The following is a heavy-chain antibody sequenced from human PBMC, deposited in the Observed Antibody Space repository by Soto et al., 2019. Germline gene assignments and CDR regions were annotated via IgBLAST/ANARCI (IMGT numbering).Heavy chain of an antibody. J-gene: IGHJ4*02. Sequence: LRLSCAASGFTFSSYAMSWVRQAPGKGLEWVSAISGSGGSTYYADSVKGRFTISRDNSKNTLYLQMNSLRAEDTAVYYCATRGWYSSSWYDLDYWGQGTLVTVSS. CDR1: GFTFSSYA. CDR3: ATRGWYSSSWYDLDY. CDR2: ISGSGGST. D-gene: IGHD6-13*01. V-gene: IGHV3-23*01.